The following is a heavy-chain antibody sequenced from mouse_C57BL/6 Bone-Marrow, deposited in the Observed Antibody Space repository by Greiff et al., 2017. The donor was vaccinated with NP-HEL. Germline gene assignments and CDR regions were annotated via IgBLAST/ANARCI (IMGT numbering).Heavy chain of an antibody. Sequence: VQLVESGPELVKPGASVKISCKASGYTFTDYYINWVKQRPGQGLEWIGWIYPGSGNTKYNEKFKGKATLTVDTSSSTAYMQLSSLASDDSAVYFCARSALLLLRDWGQGTLVTVSA. CDR3: ARSALLLLRD. CDR2: IYPGSGNT. CDR1: GYTFTDYY. J-gene: IGHJ3*01. V-gene: IGHV1-84*01. D-gene: IGHD1-1*01.